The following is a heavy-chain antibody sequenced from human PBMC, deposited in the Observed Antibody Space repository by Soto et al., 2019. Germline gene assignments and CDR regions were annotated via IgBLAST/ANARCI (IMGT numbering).Heavy chain of an antibody. CDR3: ARRDGASFDY. D-gene: IGHD4-17*01. V-gene: IGHV4-30-2*02. CDR1: GGSISSGGYS. J-gene: IGHJ4*02. CDR2: IYHSGST. Sequence: PSETLSLTCAVSGGSISSGGYSWSWIRQPPGKGLEWIGYIYHSGSTYYNPSLKSRVTISVDTSKNQFSLKLSSVTAADTAVYYCARRDGASFDYWGQGTLVTVSS.